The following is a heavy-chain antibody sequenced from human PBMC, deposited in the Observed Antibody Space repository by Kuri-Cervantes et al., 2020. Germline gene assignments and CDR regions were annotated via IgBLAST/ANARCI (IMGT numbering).Heavy chain of an antibody. J-gene: IGHJ5*01. CDR1: GFTFSSYG. V-gene: IGHV3-33*01. D-gene: IGHD6-19*01. CDR3: ARDLPIAVAAHWFDS. Sequence: GESLKISCAASGFTFSSYGMHWVRQAPGKGLEWVAVIWYDGSNKYYADSVKGRFTISRDNSKNTLYLQMNSLRAEDTAVYYCARDLPIAVAAHWFDSWGQGTLVTVSS. CDR2: IWYDGSNK.